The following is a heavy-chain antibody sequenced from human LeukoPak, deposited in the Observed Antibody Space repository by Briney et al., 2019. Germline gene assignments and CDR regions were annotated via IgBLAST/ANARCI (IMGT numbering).Heavy chain of an antibody. V-gene: IGHV3-73*01. D-gene: IGHD2-15*01. J-gene: IGHJ4*02. Sequence: GGSVKLSCTASGFTFSGSAMHWVRQASGKGLEWIGRIRSKANSYATAYTASVKGRFTISRDDSKNMAYLQMNSLKTEDTAVYYCAAGVREPVTWWDYWGQGTLVTVSS. CDR1: GFTFSGSA. CDR2: IRSKANSYAT. CDR3: AAGVREPVTWWDY.